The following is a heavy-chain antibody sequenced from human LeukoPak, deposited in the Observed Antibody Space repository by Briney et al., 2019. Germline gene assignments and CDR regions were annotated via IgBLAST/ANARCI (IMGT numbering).Heavy chain of an antibody. CDR3: ARDLSFGSLDF. V-gene: IGHV3-33*01. D-gene: IGHD1-26*01. CDR1: GFILSTHG. J-gene: IGHJ4*02. CDR2: MWYDGSRE. Sequence: GGSLRLSCAASGFILSTHGMHWVRQAPGKGLEWVAGMWYDGSREDYEDSVKSRFTISRDMSKNTLNLQMNSLRVEDTAMFYCARDLSFGSLDFRGQGTLVTVSS.